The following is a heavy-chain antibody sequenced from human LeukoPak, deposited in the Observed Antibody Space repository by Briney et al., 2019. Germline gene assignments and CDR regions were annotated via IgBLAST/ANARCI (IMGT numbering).Heavy chain of an antibody. V-gene: IGHV3-21*01. J-gene: IGHJ3*02. Sequence: GGSLRLSCAASGFTFRSYRMNWVRQAPGKGLEWVSSISSSSSYIYYADSVKGRFTISRDNAKNSLYLQMNSLRAEDTAVYHCARTYYYDSSGYYGAFDIWGQGTMVTVSS. CDR1: GFTFRSYR. CDR3: ARTYYYDSSGYYGAFDI. CDR2: ISSSSSYI. D-gene: IGHD3-22*01.